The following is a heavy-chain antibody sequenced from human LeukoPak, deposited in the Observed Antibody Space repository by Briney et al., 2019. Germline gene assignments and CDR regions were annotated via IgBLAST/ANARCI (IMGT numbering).Heavy chain of an antibody. CDR2: IYYSGST. CDR1: GGSISSSTYF. CDR3: ARGSGSYMAPHEQFDY. Sequence: PSETLSLTCTVSGGSISSSTYFWGWIRQPPGKGLEWIGTIYYSGSTYYNPSLKSRVTISVDSSKNQFSLKLSSVTAADTAVYYCARGSGSYMAPHEQFDYWGQGTLVTISS. J-gene: IGHJ4*02. D-gene: IGHD1-26*01. V-gene: IGHV4-39*07.